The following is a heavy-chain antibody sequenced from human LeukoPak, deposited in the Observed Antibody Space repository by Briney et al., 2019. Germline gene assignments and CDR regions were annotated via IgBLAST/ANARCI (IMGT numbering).Heavy chain of an antibody. V-gene: IGHV4-59*01. Sequence: KASETLSLTCTVSGGSISSYYWSWIRQPPGKGLEWIGYIYYSGSTNYNPSLKSRVTISVDTSKNQFSLKLSSVTAADTAVYYCARHVVRGIYYFDYWGQGTLVTVSS. J-gene: IGHJ4*02. CDR2: IYYSGST. CDR3: ARHVVRGIYYFDY. CDR1: GGSISSYY. D-gene: IGHD3-10*01.